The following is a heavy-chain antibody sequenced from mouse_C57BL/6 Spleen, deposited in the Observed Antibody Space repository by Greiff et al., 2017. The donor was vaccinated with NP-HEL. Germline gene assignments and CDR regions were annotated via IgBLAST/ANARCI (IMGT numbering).Heavy chain of an antibody. CDR1: GYTFTSYW. CDR3: ARGAFYYGSSYVDY. V-gene: IGHV1-64*01. CDR2: IHPNSGST. Sequence: QVQLQQPGAELVKPGASVKLSCKASGYTFTSYWMHWVKQRPGQGLEWIGMIHPNSGSTNYNEKFKSKATLTVDKSSSTAYMQLSSLTSEDSAVYYCARGAFYYGSSYVDYWGQGTTLTVSS. D-gene: IGHD1-1*01. J-gene: IGHJ2*01.